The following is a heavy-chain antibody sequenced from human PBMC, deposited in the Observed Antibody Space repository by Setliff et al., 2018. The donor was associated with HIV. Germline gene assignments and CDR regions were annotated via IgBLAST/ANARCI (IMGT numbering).Heavy chain of an antibody. CDR3: ASAYCSSTGCYVRWGNGMDV. CDR2: TTPLLGTT. J-gene: IGHJ6*02. V-gene: IGHV1-69*05. D-gene: IGHD2-2*01. CDR1: GNTFSSYG. Sequence: GASVKVSCKASGNTFSSYGITWVRQAPGQGLEWMGGTTPLLGTTNYAQKFQGRVTITTDESTSTAYMELSSLRFEDTAMYYCASAYCSSTGCYVRWGNGMDVWGQGTTVTVSS.